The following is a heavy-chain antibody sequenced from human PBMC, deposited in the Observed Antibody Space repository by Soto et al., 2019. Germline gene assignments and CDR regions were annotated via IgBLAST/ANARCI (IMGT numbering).Heavy chain of an antibody. CDR1: GFSLSTSGVG. Sequence: QITLKESGPTLVKPTQTLTLTCTFSGFSLSTSGVGVGWIRQPPGKALEWLALIYWDDAKRYSPSLKSRLTNTNDTSKNQVVLTITNMDPVDTATYYCAHEWELTRGFAYWGQGTLVTVSS. CDR2: IYWDDAK. J-gene: IGHJ4*02. CDR3: AHEWELTRGFAY. V-gene: IGHV2-5*02. D-gene: IGHD1-26*01.